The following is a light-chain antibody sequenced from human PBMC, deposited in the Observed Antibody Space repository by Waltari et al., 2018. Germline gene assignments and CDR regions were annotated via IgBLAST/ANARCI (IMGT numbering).Light chain of an antibody. V-gene: IGLV3-21*04. CDR3: QVWDDSNNSGV. CDR1: NSETNS. J-gene: IGLJ3*02. CDR2: YDS. Sequence: YVLTQPPSLSVAPGETARLTCGGDNSETNSVNWYQFKPGQAPLLVMFYDSDRPPGIPERLSGSNSGNTATLTITWVEAGDEADYHCQVWDDSNNSGVFGGGTKLTVL.